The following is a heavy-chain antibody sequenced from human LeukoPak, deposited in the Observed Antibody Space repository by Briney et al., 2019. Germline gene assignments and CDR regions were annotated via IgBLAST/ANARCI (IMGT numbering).Heavy chain of an antibody. CDR1: GFTFSSYA. CDR2: ISYDGSNK. V-gene: IGHV3-30*04. D-gene: IGHD7-27*01. CDR3: AREKKRGLGIVLDY. Sequence: GRSLRLSCAASGFTFSSYAMHWVRQAPGKGLEWVAVISYDGSNKYYADSVKGRFTISRDNSKNTLYLQMNSLRAEDTAVYYCAREKKRGLGIVLDYWGQGTLVTVSS. J-gene: IGHJ4*02.